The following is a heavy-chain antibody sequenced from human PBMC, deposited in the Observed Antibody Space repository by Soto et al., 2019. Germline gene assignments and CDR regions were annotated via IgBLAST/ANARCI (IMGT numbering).Heavy chain of an antibody. CDR3: ARARWLVGYYYYYALDV. J-gene: IGHJ6*02. CDR1: GDSISDYY. D-gene: IGHD6-19*01. Sequence: QVQLQESGPGLLKPSETLSLTCTVSGDSISDYYWSWIRQPPGKGLEWIGYIYYSGSTNYNPSLKSRVTISVDTSKNQFSLKLSSVTAADTAVYYCARARWLVGYYYYYALDVWGQGTTVTVSS. V-gene: IGHV4-59*01. CDR2: IYYSGST.